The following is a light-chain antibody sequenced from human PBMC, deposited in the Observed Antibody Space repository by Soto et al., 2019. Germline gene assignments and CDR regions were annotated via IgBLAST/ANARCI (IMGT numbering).Light chain of an antibody. CDR1: NIGSKS. V-gene: IGLV3-21*04. CDR3: QVWDRSSDHVV. Sequence: SYELTQPPSVSVAPGKTAMITCGGDNIGSKSVHWYQQKPGQAPVVAINYNSDRPSGIPDRFSGSNSGSTATLTITRVEAGDEADDYCQVWDRSSDHVVFGGGTKLTVL. J-gene: IGLJ2*01. CDR2: YNS.